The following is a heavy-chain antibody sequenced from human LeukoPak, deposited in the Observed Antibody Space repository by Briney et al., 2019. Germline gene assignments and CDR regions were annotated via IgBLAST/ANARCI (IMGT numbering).Heavy chain of an antibody. J-gene: IGHJ4*02. V-gene: IGHV4-59*01. CDR2: FYYSGST. CDR3: ARGQGGNYYLNYFDY. Sequence: SETLSLTCTVTGGSFSTYYWSWIRQPPGKGLEWIGHFYYSGSTNYDPSLKSRVTISVDTSRNQFSLKLTSVTAADTAVYYCARGQGGNYYLNYFDYWGQGALVTVSS. CDR1: GGSFSTYY. D-gene: IGHD1-26*01.